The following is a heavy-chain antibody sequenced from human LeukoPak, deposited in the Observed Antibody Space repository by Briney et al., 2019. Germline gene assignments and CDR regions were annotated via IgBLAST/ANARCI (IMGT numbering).Heavy chain of an antibody. CDR2: IYSGGST. CDR1: GITVSSNY. V-gene: IGHV3-53*01. Sequence: PGGSLRLSCAASGITVSSNYMSWVRQAPGKGLEWVSVIYSGGSTYYADSVKGRFTISRDNSKNTLYLQMNSLRAEDTAVYYCARDYYDSSGYYWGAFDIWGQGTMVTVSS. J-gene: IGHJ3*02. CDR3: ARDYYDSSGYYWGAFDI. D-gene: IGHD3-22*01.